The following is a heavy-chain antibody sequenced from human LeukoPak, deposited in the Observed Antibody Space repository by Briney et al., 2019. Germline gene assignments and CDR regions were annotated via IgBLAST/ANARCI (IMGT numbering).Heavy chain of an antibody. J-gene: IGHJ4*02. CDR1: GGSISCYY. Sequence: SETLSLTCTVSGGSISCYYWSWIRQPPGKGLEWIGYIFYSGSTNYNPSLKSRVTISVDTSKNQFSLKLSSVTAADTAVYYCARIEDSNVRFDYWGQGTLVTVSS. CDR3: ARIEDSNVRFDY. CDR2: IFYSGST. V-gene: IGHV4-59*01. D-gene: IGHD4-11*01.